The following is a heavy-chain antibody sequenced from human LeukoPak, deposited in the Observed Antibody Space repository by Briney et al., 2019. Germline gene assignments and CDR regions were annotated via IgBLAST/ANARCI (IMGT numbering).Heavy chain of an antibody. Sequence: GGSLRLSCAASGFTFSSYAMSWVRQAPGKGLEWVSAISGSGGSTYYADSVKGRFTISRDNSKNTLYLQMNSLRPEDTAVYYCAKDPGFWSGYKDYWGQGTLVTVSS. CDR2: ISGSGGST. D-gene: IGHD3-3*01. J-gene: IGHJ4*02. V-gene: IGHV3-23*01. CDR3: AKDPGFWSGYKDY. CDR1: GFTFSSYA.